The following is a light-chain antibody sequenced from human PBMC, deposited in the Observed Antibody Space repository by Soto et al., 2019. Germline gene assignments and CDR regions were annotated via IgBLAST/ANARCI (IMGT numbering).Light chain of an antibody. CDR1: QRFSSS. CDR2: GTA. CDR3: QQSYSTLMYS. V-gene: IGKV1-39*01. J-gene: IGKJ2*01. Sequence: DIQMTQSPSSLSASVGDRVTITCRASQRFSSSLNWYQHKPGKAPKLLIYGTATLQSGVPSRFSGSGSGTDFTLTISNLQPEDSATYYCQQSYSTLMYSFGQGTKLEIK.